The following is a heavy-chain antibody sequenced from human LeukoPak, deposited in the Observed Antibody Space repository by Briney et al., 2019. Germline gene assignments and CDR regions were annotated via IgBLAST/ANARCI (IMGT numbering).Heavy chain of an antibody. V-gene: IGHV3-49*03. D-gene: IGHD6-19*01. J-gene: IGHJ4*02. CDR1: GFTFGDYA. Sequence: GSLRLSCTASGFTFGDYAMSWFRQAPGKGLEWVGLIRSKAYGGTTEYAASVKGRFTISRDDSKSIAYLQMNSLKTEDTAVYYCTRRIPGIAVADWGQGTLVTVSS. CDR3: TRRIPGIAVAD. CDR2: IRSKAYGGTT.